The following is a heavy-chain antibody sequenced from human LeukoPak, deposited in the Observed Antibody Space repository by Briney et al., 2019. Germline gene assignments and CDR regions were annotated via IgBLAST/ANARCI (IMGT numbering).Heavy chain of an antibody. D-gene: IGHD2-2*01. Sequence: PGGSLRLSCAASGFTFTNYWMSWVRQAPGKGLEWVANIKQVGSEKYYVDSVKGRFTISRDNAKNSLYLQMSSLRAEDTALYYCATLPYCSSTSCYDYWGQGTLVTVSS. V-gene: IGHV3-7*01. CDR1: GFTFTNYW. CDR2: IKQVGSEK. J-gene: IGHJ4*02. CDR3: ATLPYCSSTSCYDY.